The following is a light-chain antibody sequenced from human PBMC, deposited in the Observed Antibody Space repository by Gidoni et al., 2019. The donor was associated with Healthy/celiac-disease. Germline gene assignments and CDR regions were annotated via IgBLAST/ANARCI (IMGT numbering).Light chain of an antibody. V-gene: IGLV1-36*01. J-gene: IGLJ2*01. CDR3: AAWDDSLNAPV. CDR1: SSNIGNNA. CDR2: YDD. Sequence: QSVLTQPPSVSEAPRQRVTISCSGSSSNIGNNAVNWYQELPGKAPKLLIYYDDLLPSGVSDRFSGSKSGTSASLAISGLQSEDEADYYCAAWDDSLNAPVFGGGTKLTVL.